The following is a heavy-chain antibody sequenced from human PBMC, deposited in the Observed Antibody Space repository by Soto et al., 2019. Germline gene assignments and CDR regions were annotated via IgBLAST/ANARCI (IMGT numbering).Heavy chain of an antibody. CDR2: ISGSGGTI. Sequence: GGSLRLSCAASKFTFISHEMNWVRQAPGKGLEWVSYISGSGGTINYADSVKGRFTISRDNAKNSLYLQMNSLRVEDTAVYYCAKQSRYYYYGVDVWGQGTTVTVSS. J-gene: IGHJ6*02. CDR1: KFTFISHE. V-gene: IGHV3-48*03. D-gene: IGHD4-4*01. CDR3: AKQSRYYYYGVDV.